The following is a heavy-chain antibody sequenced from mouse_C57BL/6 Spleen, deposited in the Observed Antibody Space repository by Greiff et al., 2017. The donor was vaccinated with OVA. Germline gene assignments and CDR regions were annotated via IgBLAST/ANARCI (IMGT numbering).Heavy chain of an antibody. CDR3: ARSGYYGSSPSWYFDV. D-gene: IGHD1-1*01. J-gene: IGHJ1*03. V-gene: IGHV1-53*01. CDR1: GYTFTSYW. Sequence: QVQLQQSGTELVKPGASVKLSCKASGYTFTSYWMHWVKQRPGQGLEWIGNINPSNGGTNYNEKFKSKATLTVDKSSSTAYMQLSSLTSEDSAVYYCARSGYYGSSPSWYFDVWGTGTTVTVSS. CDR2: INPSNGGT.